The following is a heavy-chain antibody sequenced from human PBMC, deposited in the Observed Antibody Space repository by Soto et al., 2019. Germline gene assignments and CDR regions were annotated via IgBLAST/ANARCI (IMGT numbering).Heavy chain of an antibody. D-gene: IGHD6-13*01. J-gene: IGHJ4*02. CDR1: EFTFSTYA. CDR2: ISGSGGST. CDR3: AKSYSSNWYDYFDN. V-gene: IGHV3-23*01. Sequence: PGGSLRLSCAASEFTFSTYAMSWFRQAPGKGLEWVSAISGSGGSTYYADSVKGRFTISRDTSKNTLYLQMNSLSAEDTALYYCAKSYSSNWYDYFDNWGQGTLVTVSS.